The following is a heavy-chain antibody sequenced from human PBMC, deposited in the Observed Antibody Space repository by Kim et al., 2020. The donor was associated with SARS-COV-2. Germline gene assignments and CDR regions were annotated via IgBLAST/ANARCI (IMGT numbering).Heavy chain of an antibody. V-gene: IGHV7-4-1*02. Sequence: QGFTGRFVFSLDTSVSTAYMQISSLKAEDTAVYYCARGGAGAAGTLPFDYWGQGTLVTVSS. J-gene: IGHJ4*02. D-gene: IGHD6-13*01. CDR3: ARGGAGAAGTLPFDY.